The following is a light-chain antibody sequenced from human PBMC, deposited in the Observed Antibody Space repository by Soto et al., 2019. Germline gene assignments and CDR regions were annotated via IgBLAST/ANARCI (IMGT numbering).Light chain of an antibody. CDR1: QSVSSNY. CDR2: GAS. CDR3: QQYGSTPFT. J-gene: IGKJ3*01. Sequence: EIVVTQSPGTLSLSPGERATLSCRASQSVSSNYFAWYQQKPGQAPRLLIYGASSRASDIPDRFSGSGSGTDFTLIISRLEPEDVAVYYCQQYGSTPFTFGPGTKVDV. V-gene: IGKV3-20*01.